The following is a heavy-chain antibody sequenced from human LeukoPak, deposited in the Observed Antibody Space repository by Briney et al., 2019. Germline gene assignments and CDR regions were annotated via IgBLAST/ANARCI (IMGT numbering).Heavy chain of an antibody. CDR2: IYRSGST. J-gene: IGHJ6*03. D-gene: IGHD2-2*01. Sequence: SETLSLTCTVSGYSISSGYYWVWIRQTPGKGLEWIGSIYRSGSTNYIPSLKSRVTISVDTSKNQFSLKVNSVTAAVTALYYCARGDCSSTICYSPMDVWGKGTTVTVSS. CDR3: ARGDCSSTICYSPMDV. V-gene: IGHV4-38-2*02. CDR1: GYSISSGYY.